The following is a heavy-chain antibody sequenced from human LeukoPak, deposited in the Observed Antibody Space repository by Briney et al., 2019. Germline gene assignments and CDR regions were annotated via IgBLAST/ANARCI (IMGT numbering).Heavy chain of an antibody. Sequence: PGGSLRLSCAASGLTFSSYAMSWVRQAPGKGLEWVSAISGSGGSTYYADSVKGRFTFSRDNSKNTLYLQMNSLRAEDTAVYYCAKVPRGDFWSGYYGGSFDYWGQGTLVTVSS. CDR3: AKVPRGDFWSGYYGGSFDY. CDR2: ISGSGGST. J-gene: IGHJ4*02. V-gene: IGHV3-23*01. CDR1: GLTFSSYA. D-gene: IGHD3-3*01.